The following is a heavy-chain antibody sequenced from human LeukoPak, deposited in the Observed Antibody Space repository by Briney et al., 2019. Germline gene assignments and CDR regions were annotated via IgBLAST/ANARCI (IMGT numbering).Heavy chain of an antibody. CDR2: IIPIFGTA. V-gene: IGHV1-69*13. CDR3: ARDSGIAAAGTNDY. J-gene: IGHJ4*02. CDR1: GGTFSSYA. Sequence: GASVKVSCKASGGTFSSYAISWVRQAPGQGLEWMGGIIPIFGTANYAQKFQGGVTITADESTSTAYMELSSLRSEDTAVYYCARDSGIAAAGTNDYWGRGTLVTVSS. D-gene: IGHD6-13*01.